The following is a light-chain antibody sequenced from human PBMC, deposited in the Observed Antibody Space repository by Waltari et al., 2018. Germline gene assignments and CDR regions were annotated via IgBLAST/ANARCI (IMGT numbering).Light chain of an antibody. CDR3: CSYAGSYPVV. CDR2: DVS. CDR1: TRDVGGYNN. V-gene: IGLV2-11*01. J-gene: IGLJ2*01. Sequence: QSALTQPRSVSGSPGQSVTIPCTGTTRDVGGYNNVSWYQQHPAKAPKPMIYDVSKRPSGVPDRVSGSKSGNTASLTISGLQAEDEADYYCCSYAGSYPVVFGGGTKLTVL.